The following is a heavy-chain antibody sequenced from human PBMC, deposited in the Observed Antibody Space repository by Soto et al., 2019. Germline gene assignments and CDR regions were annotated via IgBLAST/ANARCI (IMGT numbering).Heavy chain of an antibody. CDR3: ARSNWGFRLSFDY. V-gene: IGHV4-34*01. J-gene: IGHJ4*02. CDR2: INHSGST. CDR1: GGYFSGYY. D-gene: IGHD7-27*01. Sequence: SETLSLTCAVYGGYFSGYYWSWIRQPPGKGLEWIGEINHSGSTNYNPSLKSRVTISVDTSKNQFSLKLSSVTAADTAVYYCARSNWGFRLSFDYWGQGTLVTVSS.